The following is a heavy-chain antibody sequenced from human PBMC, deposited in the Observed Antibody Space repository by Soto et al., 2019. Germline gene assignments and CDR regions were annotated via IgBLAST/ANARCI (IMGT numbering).Heavy chain of an antibody. CDR3: ARGGGSDSFDY. CDR2: INHLETT. V-gene: IGHV4-30-2*01. CDR1: GASISYGNYA. D-gene: IGHD1-26*01. Sequence: SETLSLTCTVSGASISYGNYAWSWIRQTPGKGLEWIGYINHLETTFYNPSFESRLTLSIDRAKNQFSLNLNSMSAADGAVYFCARGGGSDSFDYWGQGILVTVSS. J-gene: IGHJ4*02.